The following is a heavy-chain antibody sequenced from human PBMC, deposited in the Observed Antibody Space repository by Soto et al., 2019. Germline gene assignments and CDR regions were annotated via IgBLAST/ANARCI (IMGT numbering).Heavy chain of an antibody. CDR3: GRTGGGLGY. Sequence: EVQLMESGGGLVQPGGSLRLSCAASGFTFSSYAMRWVRQAPGKGLEWVSVITGSGSTTYYADSVKGRFTISRDNSKNTLNRQMTSLGAEDAAVYYVGRTGGGLGYWGQGTLVTVSS. CDR2: ITGSGSTT. J-gene: IGHJ4*02. CDR1: GFTFSSYA. D-gene: IGHD1-1*01. V-gene: IGHV3-23*01.